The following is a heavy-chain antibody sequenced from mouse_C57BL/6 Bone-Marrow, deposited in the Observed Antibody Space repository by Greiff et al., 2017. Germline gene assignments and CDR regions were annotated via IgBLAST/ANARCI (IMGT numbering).Heavy chain of an antibody. CDR2: INPSTGGT. CDR1: GYSFTGYY. V-gene: IGHV1-42*01. Sequence: EVQLQQSGPELVKPGASVKISCKASGYSFTGYYMNWVKQSPEKSLEWIGEINPSTGGTTYNQKFKAKATLTVDKSSSTAYMQLKSLTSEDSAVYYCARSCQLGRYFDVWGTGTTVTVSS. J-gene: IGHJ1*03. CDR3: ARSCQLGRYFDV. D-gene: IGHD4-1*02.